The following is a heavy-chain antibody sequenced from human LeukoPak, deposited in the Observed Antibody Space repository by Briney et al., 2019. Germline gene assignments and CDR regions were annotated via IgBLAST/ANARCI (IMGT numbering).Heavy chain of an antibody. CDR3: ARDFRGTTVTTPFDY. CDR2: IIPILGIA. Sequence: SVKVSCKASGGTFSSYAISWVRQAPGQGLEWMGRIIPILGIANYAQKFQGRVTITADKSTSTAYMELSSLRSEDTAVYYCARDFRGTTVTTPFDYWGQGTLVPVSS. CDR1: GGTFSSYA. D-gene: IGHD4-17*01. J-gene: IGHJ4*02. V-gene: IGHV1-69*04.